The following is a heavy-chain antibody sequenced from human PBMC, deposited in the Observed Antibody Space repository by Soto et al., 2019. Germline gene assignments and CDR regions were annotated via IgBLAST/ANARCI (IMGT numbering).Heavy chain of an antibody. CDR2: IYYSGST. V-gene: IGHV4-39*01. D-gene: IGHD2-15*01. Sequence: SETLSLTCTVSGGSISSSSYYWGWIRQPPGKGLEWIGSIYYSGSTYYNPSLKSRVTISVDTSKNQFSLKLSSVTAADTAVYYCASPRIPLGGWFDPWGQGTLVTVSS. J-gene: IGHJ5*02. CDR1: GGSISSSSYY. CDR3: ASPRIPLGGWFDP.